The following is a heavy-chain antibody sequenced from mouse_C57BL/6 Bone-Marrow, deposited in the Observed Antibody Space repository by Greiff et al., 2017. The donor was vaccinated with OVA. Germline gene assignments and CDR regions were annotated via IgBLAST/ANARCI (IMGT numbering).Heavy chain of an antibody. CDR1: GYTFTSYW. J-gene: IGHJ1*03. CDR2: IDPSDSET. CDR3: ARRGLITTPWYFDV. Sequence: QVQLKQPGAELVRPGSSVKLSCKASGYTFTSYWMHWVKQRPIQGLEWIGNIDPSDSETHYNQKFKDKATLTVDKSSSTAYMQLSSLTSEDSAVYYCARRGLITTPWYFDVWGTGTTVTVSS. D-gene: IGHD1-1*01. V-gene: IGHV1-52*01.